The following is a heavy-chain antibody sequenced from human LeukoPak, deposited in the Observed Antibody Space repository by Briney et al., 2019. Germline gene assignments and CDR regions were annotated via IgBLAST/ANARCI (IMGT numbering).Heavy chain of an antibody. J-gene: IGHJ2*01. V-gene: IGHV1-2*02. CDR1: GYTFTGYY. Sequence: ASVKVSRKASGYTFTGYYMHWVRQAPGQGLEWMGWINPNSGGTNYAQKFQGRVTMTRDTSISTAYMELSRLRSDDTAVYYCARVPSGYSYWYFDLWGRGTLVTVSS. D-gene: IGHD3-22*01. CDR2: INPNSGGT. CDR3: ARVPSGYSYWYFDL.